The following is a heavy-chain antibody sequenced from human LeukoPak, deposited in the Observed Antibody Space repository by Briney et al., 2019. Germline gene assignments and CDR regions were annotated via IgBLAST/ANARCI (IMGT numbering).Heavy chain of an antibody. CDR2: ISGSGGNT. V-gene: IGHV3-23*01. Sequence: GGSLRLSCAASGFTFSTDVMSWVRQAPGKGLECVSAISGSGGNTYYADSVKGRFTISRDNSKNTLYLQMNSLRAEDTAVYYCAKDYRDFDYWGQGTLVTVSS. CDR3: AKDYRDFDY. CDR1: GFTFSTDV. J-gene: IGHJ4*02. D-gene: IGHD3-16*02.